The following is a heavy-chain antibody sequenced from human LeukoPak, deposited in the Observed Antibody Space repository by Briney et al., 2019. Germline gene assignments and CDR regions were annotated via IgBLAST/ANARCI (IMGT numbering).Heavy chain of an antibody. CDR1: GFTLSKSW. CDR3: ARGPDHGGSYYHD. D-gene: IGHD1-26*01. V-gene: IGHV3-74*01. Sequence: GGSLRLSCAASGFTLSKSWMYWIRQAPGKGLVWVSRINRDESATEYADSVKGRFTISRDNAKNTLFLQMNSLRVEDTAVYYCARGPDHGGSYYHDWGQGTPVTVSS. CDR2: INRDESAT. J-gene: IGHJ4*02.